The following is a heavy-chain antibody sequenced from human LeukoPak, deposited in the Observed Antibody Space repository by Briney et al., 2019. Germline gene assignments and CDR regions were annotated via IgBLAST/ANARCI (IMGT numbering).Heavy chain of an antibody. CDR2: INPNSGGT. D-gene: IGHD3-16*01. CDR3: ARAWEEDLGDAFDI. J-gene: IGHJ3*02. Sequence: GASVKVSCRASGYTFTGYYMHWVRQAPGQGLEWMGWINPNSGGTNYAQKFQGRVTMTRDTSISTAYMELSRLRSDDTAVYYCARAWEEDLGDAFDIWGQGTMVTVSS. CDR1: GYTFTGYY. V-gene: IGHV1-2*02.